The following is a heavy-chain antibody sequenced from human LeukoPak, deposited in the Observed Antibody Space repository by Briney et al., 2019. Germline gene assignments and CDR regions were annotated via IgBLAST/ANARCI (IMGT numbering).Heavy chain of an antibody. V-gene: IGHV3-23*01. CDR2: INTIGDST. Sequence: GGSLRLSCAASGFTFSSYAMSWVHQAPGKGLEWVSTINTIGDSTYYADSVKGRFTISRDSSKNTLYLQMNSLRVEDTAVYYCAKIVATTGTGHWGQGTLVTVSS. D-gene: IGHD6-13*01. CDR3: AKIVATTGTGH. J-gene: IGHJ4*02. CDR1: GFTFSSYA.